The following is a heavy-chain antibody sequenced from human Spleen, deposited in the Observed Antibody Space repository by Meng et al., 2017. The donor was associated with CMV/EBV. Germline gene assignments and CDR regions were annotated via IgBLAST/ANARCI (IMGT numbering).Heavy chain of an antibody. Sequence: GESLKISCAASGFTFSSYWMHWVRQAPGKGLEWVSGISWNGGGIGYADSVKGRFSISRDIAKKSLYLQMNDLRVEDTAFYYCARDLALGFWRGFGYWGQGALVTVSS. J-gene: IGHJ4*02. V-gene: IGHV3-20*04. CDR1: GFTFSSYW. D-gene: IGHD3-3*01. CDR2: ISWNGGGI. CDR3: ARDLALGFWRGFGY.